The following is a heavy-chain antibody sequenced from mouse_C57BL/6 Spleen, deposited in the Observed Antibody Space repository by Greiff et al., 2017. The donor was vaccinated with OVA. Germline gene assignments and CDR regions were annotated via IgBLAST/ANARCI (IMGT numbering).Heavy chain of an antibody. V-gene: IGHV5-6*01. Sequence: EVHLVESGGDLVKPGGSLKLSCAASGFTFSSYGMSWVRQTPDKRLEWVATISSGGSYTYYPDSVKGRFTISRDNAKNTLYLQMSKLKSEDTAMYYCAKQDPFDYWGQGTTLTVSS. CDR3: AKQDPFDY. J-gene: IGHJ2*01. CDR1: GFTFSSYG. CDR2: ISSGGSYT.